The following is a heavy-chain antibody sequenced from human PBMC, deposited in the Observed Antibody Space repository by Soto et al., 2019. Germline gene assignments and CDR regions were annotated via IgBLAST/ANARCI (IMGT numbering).Heavy chain of an antibody. V-gene: IGHV4-4*02. Sequence: QVQLQESGPGLVNPSGTLSLTCAVSGDSISSSNWWSWVRQPPGKGLEWIGEIYHRGSTNYNPSRKSRVTTSVDKSNNNFSLKLTSVTAADTAMYYCARGLYTFATFDYWGQGTLVSVSS. CDR3: ARGLYTFATFDY. CDR2: IYHRGST. D-gene: IGHD4-4*01. CDR1: GDSISSSNW. J-gene: IGHJ4*02.